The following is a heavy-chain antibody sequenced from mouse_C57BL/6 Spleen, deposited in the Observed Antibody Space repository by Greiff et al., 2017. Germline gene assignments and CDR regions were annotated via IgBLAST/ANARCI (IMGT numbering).Heavy chain of an antibody. V-gene: IGHV5-17*01. CDR3: ARKGVRYGYYDSPYYAMDY. Sequence: EVHLVESGGGLVKPGGSLKLSCAASGFTFSDYGMHWVRQAPEKGLEWVAYISSGSSTIYYADTVKGRFTISRDNAKNTLFLQMTSLRSEDTAMYYCARKGVRYGYYDSPYYAMDYWGQGTSVTVSS. D-gene: IGHD2-4*01. J-gene: IGHJ4*01. CDR1: GFTFSDYG. CDR2: ISSGSSTI.